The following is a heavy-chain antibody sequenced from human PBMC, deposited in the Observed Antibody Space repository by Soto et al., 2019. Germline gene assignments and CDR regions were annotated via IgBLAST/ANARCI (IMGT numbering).Heavy chain of an antibody. V-gene: IGHV1-2*02. J-gene: IGHJ6*02. CDR1: GYTFTDYY. CDR2: ISPKSGDT. CDR3: AKLAYYHYAMDV. Sequence: ASVKVSCKASGYTFTDYYLHWVRQAPGQGLQWMGWISPKSGDTKYAQNLQGRVTMTRDTSIGATYMELSSLTSDDTAVYYCAKLAYYHYAMDVWGQGTTVTVSS.